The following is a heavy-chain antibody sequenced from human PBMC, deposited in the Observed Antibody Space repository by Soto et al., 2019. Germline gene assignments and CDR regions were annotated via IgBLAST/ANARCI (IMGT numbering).Heavy chain of an antibody. CDR3: ARDYDSSGYPRYYFDY. J-gene: IGHJ4*02. V-gene: IGHV3-23*01. Sequence: GGSLRLSCAASGFTFSSYAMSWVRQAPGKGLEWVSAISGSGGSTYYADPVKGRFTISRDNSKNTLYLQMNSLRAEDTAVYYCARDYDSSGYPRYYFDYWGQGTLVTVSS. CDR2: ISGSGGST. D-gene: IGHD3-22*01. CDR1: GFTFSSYA.